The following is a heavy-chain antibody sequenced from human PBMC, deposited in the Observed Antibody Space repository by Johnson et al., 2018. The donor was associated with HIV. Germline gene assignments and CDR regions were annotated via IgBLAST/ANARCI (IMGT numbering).Heavy chain of an antibody. D-gene: IGHD2-8*01. CDR3: AKVLNEKSYIDLFHV. CDR2: ISNDVSNK. J-gene: IGHJ3*01. V-gene: IGHV3-30*04. CDR1: GFTFSSYP. Sequence: QVQLVESGGGVVQPGRSLRLSCAASGFTFSSYPMHWVRQAPGKGLEWVAVISNDVSNKYYADSVKGRFTISRDNSKNTLYLQMNSLRAEDTAVYYCAKVLNEKSYIDLFHVWGQGTMVTVSS.